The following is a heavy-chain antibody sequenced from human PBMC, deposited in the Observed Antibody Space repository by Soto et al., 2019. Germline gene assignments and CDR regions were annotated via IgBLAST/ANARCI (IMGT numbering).Heavy chain of an antibody. CDR3: ARVRMVRGIIYYDGMDV. D-gene: IGHD3-10*01. CDR1: GGSISSDGNY. Sequence: QVQLQESGPGLVKSSQTLSLTCTVSGGSISSDGNYWSWIRQHPGKGLEWIGYIYYSGSTNYNPSLKSRVTISVDTSKNQFSLKLNSVTAADTAVYYCARVRMVRGIIYYDGMDVWGQGTTVTVSS. V-gene: IGHV4-31*03. J-gene: IGHJ6*02. CDR2: IYYSGST.